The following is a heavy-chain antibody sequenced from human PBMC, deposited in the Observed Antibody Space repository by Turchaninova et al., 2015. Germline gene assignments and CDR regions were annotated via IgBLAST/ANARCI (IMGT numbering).Heavy chain of an antibody. CDR3: ARLPGMLDTAMVD. CDR1: GYSFTGHW. D-gene: IGHD5-18*01. J-gene: IGHJ4*02. Sequence: EVQLVPSGAAVGKNARSACGISGRGFGYSFTGHWISGVRQMPGKGLEWIGRIDPSDSYTNYSPSIQGHVTISADKSISTAYLQWSSLKASDTAMYYCARLPGMLDTAMVDWGQGTLVTVSS. CDR2: IDPSDSYT. V-gene: IGHV5-10-1*03.